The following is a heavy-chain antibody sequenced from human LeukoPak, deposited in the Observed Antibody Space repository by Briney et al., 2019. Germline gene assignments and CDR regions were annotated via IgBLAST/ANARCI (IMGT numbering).Heavy chain of an antibody. CDR1: GYTFTSYY. Sequence: ASVKVSCKASGYTFTSYYMHWVRQAPGQGLEWMGIINPSGGSTSYAQKFQGRVTMTRDTSTSTVYMELSRLRSDDTAVYYCARVRDPYYYYMDVWGKGTTVTVSS. CDR2: INPSGGST. J-gene: IGHJ6*03. D-gene: IGHD5-24*01. CDR3: ARVRDPYYYYMDV. V-gene: IGHV1-46*01.